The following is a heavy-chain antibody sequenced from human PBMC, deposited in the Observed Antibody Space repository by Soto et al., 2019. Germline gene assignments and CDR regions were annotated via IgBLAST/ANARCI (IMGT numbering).Heavy chain of an antibody. J-gene: IGHJ1*01. D-gene: IGHD6-19*01. CDR1: GGTFSSYT. Sequence: SVKVSCKASGGTFSSYTISWVRQAPGQGLEWMGRIIPILGIANYAQKFQGRVTITADKSTSTAYMELSSLRSEDMAVYYCASFNSGSGWSAEYFQHWGQGTQVTVSS. CDR2: IIPILGIA. V-gene: IGHV1-69*02. CDR3: ASFNSGSGWSAEYFQH.